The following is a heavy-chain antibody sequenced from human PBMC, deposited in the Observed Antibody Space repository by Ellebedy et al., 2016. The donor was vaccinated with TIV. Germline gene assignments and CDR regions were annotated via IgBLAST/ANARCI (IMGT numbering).Heavy chain of an antibody. CDR1: GFTFDSYA. D-gene: IGHD6-19*01. J-gene: IGHJ4*02. Sequence: GESLKISCAASGFTFDSYAMHWVRQAPGQGLEWVAVISHAGSSLYYADSVKGRFNVSRDNSMTTVYLEMNSLRAEDTALYYCARDLEKSSGWYGGAAYWGQGTQVTVSS. CDR2: ISHAGSSL. CDR3: ARDLEKSSGWYGGAAY. V-gene: IGHV3-30-3*01.